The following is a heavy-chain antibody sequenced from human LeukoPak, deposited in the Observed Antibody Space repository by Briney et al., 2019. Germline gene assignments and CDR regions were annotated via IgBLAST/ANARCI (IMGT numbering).Heavy chain of an antibody. CDR3: TRPCSSGWYGDLDH. J-gene: IGHJ4*02. CDR2: ISYDGNNK. V-gene: IGHV3-30-3*01. Sequence: PGGSLRLSCAASGFSFSSYAMHWVRQAPGKGLEWVAVISYDGNNKYFADSVKGRFTISRDNSKNTLYLAMNSLRGDDTAVYYCTRPCSSGWYGDLDHWGQGTLVTVTS. CDR1: GFSFSSYA. D-gene: IGHD6-19*01.